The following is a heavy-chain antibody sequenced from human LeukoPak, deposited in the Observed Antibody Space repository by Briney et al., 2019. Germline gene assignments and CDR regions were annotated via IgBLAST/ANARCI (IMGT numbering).Heavy chain of an antibody. CDR3: AAQLIQSNGIDYYYMDV. Sequence: KTSETLSLTCTVSGGSISSSYYWGWIRQPPGKGLEWIGSKYHGGSTYANPSLKSRVTISLDTSKNQFSLKLSSVTAADTAVFYCAAQLIQSNGIDYYYMDVWGNGTTVTVSS. V-gene: IGHV4-39*07. D-gene: IGHD5-18*01. J-gene: IGHJ6*03. CDR2: KYHGGST. CDR1: GGSISSSYY.